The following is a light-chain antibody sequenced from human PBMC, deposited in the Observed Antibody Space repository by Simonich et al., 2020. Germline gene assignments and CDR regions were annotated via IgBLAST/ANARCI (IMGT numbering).Light chain of an antibody. CDR1: VLAKKY. J-gene: IGLJ3*02. CDR2: KDS. Sequence: SYELTQPSSVSVSPGQTARITCSGDVLAKKYARWFQQKPGQAPLLVIYKDSERPFGIPERFSGSSSETTVTLTISGAQVEDEADYYCYSAADNNLVFGGGTKLTVL. V-gene: IGLV3-27*01. CDR3: YSAADNNLV.